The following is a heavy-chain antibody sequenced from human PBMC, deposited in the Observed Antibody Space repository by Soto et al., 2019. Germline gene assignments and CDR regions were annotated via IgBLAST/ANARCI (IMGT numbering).Heavy chain of an antibody. Sequence: SETLSLTCTVSGGSINTFYWSWVRQPAGKGLEWIGRIFSSGSTSFNPSLESRVAISVDTSKNDFSLNLSSATAADTAVYFCAREWGLLPYYVMNVWGHGTAVTVSS. V-gene: IGHV4-4*07. D-gene: IGHD7-27*01. J-gene: IGHJ6*02. CDR1: GGSINTFY. CDR2: IFSSGST. CDR3: AREWGLLPYYVMNV.